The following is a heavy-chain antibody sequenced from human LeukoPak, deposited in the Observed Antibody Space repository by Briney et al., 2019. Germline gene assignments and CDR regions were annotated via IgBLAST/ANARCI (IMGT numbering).Heavy chain of an antibody. CDR3: ARDHRYNWNYGRRRVYNWFDP. Sequence: SETLSLTCTVSGGSISSSSYYWGWIRQPPGKGLEWIGSIYYSGSTYYNPSLKSRVTISVDTSKNQFSLKLSSVTAADTAVYYCARDHRYNWNYGRRRVYNWFDPWGQGTLVTVSS. CDR2: IYYSGST. D-gene: IGHD1-7*01. CDR1: GGSISSSSYY. J-gene: IGHJ5*02. V-gene: IGHV4-39*07.